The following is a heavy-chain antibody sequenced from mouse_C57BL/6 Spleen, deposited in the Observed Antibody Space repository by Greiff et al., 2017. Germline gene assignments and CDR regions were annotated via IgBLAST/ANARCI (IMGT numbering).Heavy chain of an antibody. CDR1: GYTFTDYE. Sequence: QVQLQQSGAELVRPGASVTLSCKASGYTFTDYEMHWVKQTPVHGLEWIGAIDPDTGGTAYNQKFKGKAILTADKSSSTAYMELRSLTSEDSAVYYCTSGGKLLRYFDYWGQGTTLTVSS. CDR2: IDPDTGGT. V-gene: IGHV1-15*01. J-gene: IGHJ2*01. CDR3: TSGGKLLRYFDY.